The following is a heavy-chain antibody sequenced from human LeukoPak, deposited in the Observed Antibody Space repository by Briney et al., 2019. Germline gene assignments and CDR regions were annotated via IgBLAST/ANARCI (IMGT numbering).Heavy chain of an antibody. J-gene: IGHJ4*02. CDR3: ARWGDEAY. CDR1: GYTFTNYG. CDR2: VSAYNGST. V-gene: IGHV1-18*01. D-gene: IGHD3-10*01. Sequence: ASVKVSCKGSGYTFTNYGVSWVRPAPGQGLEWMGWVSAYNGSTNYAQKFKDRVALSTESSTSTAYMELRGLTSHDTAVYYCARWGDEAYWGQGTLVIVSS.